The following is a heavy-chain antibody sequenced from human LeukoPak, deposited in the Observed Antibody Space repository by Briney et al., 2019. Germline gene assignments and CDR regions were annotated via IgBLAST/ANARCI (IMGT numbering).Heavy chain of an antibody. J-gene: IGHJ6*03. D-gene: IGHD5-12*01. CDR3: ARDISGYPGYYYYMDV. CDR1: GYTFTSYY. CDR2: INPSGGST. V-gene: IGHV1-46*01. Sequence: ASVKVSCKASGYTFTSYYMHWVRQAPGQGLEWMGIINPSGGSTSYAQKFQGRVTMTRDMSTSTVYMELSSLRSEDTAVYYCARDISGYPGYYYYMDVWGKGTTVTISS.